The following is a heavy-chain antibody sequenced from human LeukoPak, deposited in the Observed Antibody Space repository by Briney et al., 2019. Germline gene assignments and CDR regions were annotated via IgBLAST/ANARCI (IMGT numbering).Heavy chain of an antibody. D-gene: IGHD2-2*01. Sequence: PGGSLRLSCAASGFTFSSYGMHWVRQAPGKGLEWVAVIWYDGSNKYYAVSVRGRFTISRDNSKNTLYLQMNSLRAEDTAVYFCAKGVVPAAIYYMDVWGKGTTVTVSS. V-gene: IGHV3-33*06. CDR1: GFTFSSYG. J-gene: IGHJ6*03. CDR2: IWYDGSNK. CDR3: AKGVVPAAIYYMDV.